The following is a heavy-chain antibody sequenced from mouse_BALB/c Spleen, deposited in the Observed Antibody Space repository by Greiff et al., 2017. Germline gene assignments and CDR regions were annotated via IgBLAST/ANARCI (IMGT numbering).Heavy chain of an antibody. Sequence: VMLVESGPGLVAPSQSLSITCTVSGFSLTSYGVHWVRQPPGKGLEWLGVIWAGGSTNYNSALMSRLSISKDNSKSQVFLKMNSLQTDDTAMYYCARVMPDGTYWGQGTLVTVSA. J-gene: IGHJ3*01. CDR3: ARVMPDGTY. CDR2: IWAGGST. V-gene: IGHV2-9*02. CDR1: GFSLTSYG.